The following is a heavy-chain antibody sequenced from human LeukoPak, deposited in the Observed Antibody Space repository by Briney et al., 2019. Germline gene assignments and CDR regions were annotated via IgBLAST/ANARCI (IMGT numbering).Heavy chain of an antibody. V-gene: IGHV4-59*01. CDR3: ARSVDTAMVPYFDY. CDR1: GGSISSYY. J-gene: IGHJ4*02. CDR2: IYYSGST. Sequence: SETLSLTCTVSGGSISSYYWSWIRQPPGKGLEWIGHIYYSGSTNYNPSLKSRVTISVDTSKNQFSLKLSSVTAADTAVHYCARSVDTAMVPYFDYWGQGTLVPVSS. D-gene: IGHD5-18*01.